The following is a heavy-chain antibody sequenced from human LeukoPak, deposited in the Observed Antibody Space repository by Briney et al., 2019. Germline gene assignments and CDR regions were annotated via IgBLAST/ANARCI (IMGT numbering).Heavy chain of an antibody. D-gene: IGHD6-13*01. CDR3: ARSTTVTRWGQQPPTYVDNWFDP. V-gene: IGHV4-39*01. Sequence: SETLSLTCTVSGGPISSSSYYWGWIRQPPGKGLEWIGSIYYSGSTYYNPSLKSRVTISVDTSKNQFSLKLSSVTAADTAVYYCARSTTVTRWGQQPPTYVDNWFDPWGQGTLVTVSS. CDR1: GGPISSSSYY. J-gene: IGHJ5*02. CDR2: IYYSGST.